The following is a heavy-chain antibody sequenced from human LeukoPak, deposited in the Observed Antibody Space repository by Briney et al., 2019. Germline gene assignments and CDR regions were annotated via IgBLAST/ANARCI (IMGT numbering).Heavy chain of an antibody. CDR1: GGSISSYY. J-gene: IGHJ4*02. CDR2: IYYSGST. Sequence: SETLSLTCTVSGGSISSYYWSWIRQPPGKGLEWIGYIYYSGSTNYNPSLKSRVTISVDTSKNQFSLKLSSVTAADTAVYYCATNYDSSGYYWDWGQGTLVTVPS. CDR3: ATNYDSSGYYWD. V-gene: IGHV4-59*01. D-gene: IGHD3-22*01.